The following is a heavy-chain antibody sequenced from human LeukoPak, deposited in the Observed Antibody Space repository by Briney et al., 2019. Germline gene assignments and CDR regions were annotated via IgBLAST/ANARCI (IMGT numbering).Heavy chain of an antibody. CDR1: GFTFSSYA. D-gene: IGHD5-18*01. Sequence: GGSLRLSCAASGFTFSSYAMPWVRQAPGKGLEWVAVISYDGSNKYYADSVKGRFTISRDNSKNTLYLQMNSLRAEDTAVYYCARDLAVWIQLFGYFDYWGQGTLVTVSS. J-gene: IGHJ4*02. CDR3: ARDLAVWIQLFGYFDY. CDR2: ISYDGSNK. V-gene: IGHV3-30-3*01.